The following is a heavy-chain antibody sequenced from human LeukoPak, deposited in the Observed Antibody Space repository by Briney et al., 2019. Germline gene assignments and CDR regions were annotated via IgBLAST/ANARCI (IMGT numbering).Heavy chain of an antibody. D-gene: IGHD5-18*01. CDR1: GFSFSTYS. CDR2: IWYDGGNK. J-gene: IGHJ4*02. V-gene: IGHV3-33*01. CDR3: APLRVDTAMEVVFDY. Sequence: GGSLRLSCAASGFSFSTYSMHWVRQAPGKGLEWGAIIWYDGGNKYYADSVKGRFTISRDNSKNTLFLQMNNLRAEDTAVYFCAPLRVDTAMEVVFDYWGQGTRVTVSS.